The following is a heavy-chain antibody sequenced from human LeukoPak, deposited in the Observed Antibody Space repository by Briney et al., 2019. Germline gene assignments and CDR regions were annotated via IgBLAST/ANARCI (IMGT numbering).Heavy chain of an antibody. CDR2: IYYSGST. J-gene: IGHJ4*02. Sequence: SETPSLTCTVSGGSISSYYWSWIRQPPGKGLEWIGYIYYSGSTNYNPSLKSRVTISADTSKNQFSLKLNSVTAADTAVYYCARRLTYYYDSSGYYWGQGTLVTVSS. CDR1: GGSISSYY. V-gene: IGHV4-59*12. CDR3: ARRLTYYYDSSGYY. D-gene: IGHD3-22*01.